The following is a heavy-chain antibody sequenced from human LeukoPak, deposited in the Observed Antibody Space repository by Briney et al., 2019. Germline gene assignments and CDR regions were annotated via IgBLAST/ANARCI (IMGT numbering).Heavy chain of an antibody. CDR2: IVVGSGNT. V-gene: IGHV1-58*02. J-gene: IGHJ5*02. D-gene: IGHD3-9*01. CDR3: ARGLPYYDILTGYNWFDP. CDR1: GFTFTSSA. Sequence: SVKVSCKASGFTFTSSAMQWVRQARGQRLEWIGWIVVGSGNTNYAQKFQERVTITRDMSTSTAYMELSSLRSEDTAVYYCARGLPYYDILTGYNWFDPWGQGTLVTVSS.